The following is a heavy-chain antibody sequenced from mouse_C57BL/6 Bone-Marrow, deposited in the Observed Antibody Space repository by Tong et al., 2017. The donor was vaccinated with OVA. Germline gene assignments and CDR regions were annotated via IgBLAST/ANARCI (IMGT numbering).Heavy chain of an antibody. CDR1: GYSFTGYT. Sequence: EVQLQESGPELVKPGASMKISCKASGYSFTGYTMNWVKQSHGKSLEWIGDINPNNGDTFYNQKFKGKATLTVDKSSSTAYMQLNSLTSEDTAVYYPFHYGGQGTTLTVSS. J-gene: IGHJ2*01. CDR2: INPNNGDT. V-gene: IGHV1-18*01. CDR3: FHY.